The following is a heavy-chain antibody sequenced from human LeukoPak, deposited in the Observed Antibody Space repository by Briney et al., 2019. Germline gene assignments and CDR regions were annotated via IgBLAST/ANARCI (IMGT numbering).Heavy chain of an antibody. CDR1: GYTFTGYY. CDR2: INSYSGDT. D-gene: IGHD2-21*02. Sequence: ASVKVSCKASGYTFTGYYIHWVRQAPGQGLEWMAWINSYSGDTDSAQKFQGRVTVTRDTSITTAYMDLSRLRSDDTAVYYCARANGGGAYYPFDYWGQGALVTVSS. V-gene: IGHV1-2*02. J-gene: IGHJ4*02. CDR3: ARANGGGAYYPFDY.